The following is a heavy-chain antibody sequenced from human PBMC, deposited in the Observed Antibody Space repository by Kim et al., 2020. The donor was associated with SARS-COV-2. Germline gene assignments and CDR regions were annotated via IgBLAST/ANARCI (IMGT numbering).Heavy chain of an antibody. Sequence: GGSLRLSCAASGFTFSSYGMHWVRQAPGKGLEWVAVIWYDGSNKYYADSVKGRFTISRDNSKNTLYLQMNSLRAEDTAVYYCAREGGYDYYYGMDVWGQGTTVTVSS. CDR1: GFTFSSYG. V-gene: IGHV3-33*01. CDR2: IWYDGSNK. D-gene: IGHD2-15*01. J-gene: IGHJ6*02. CDR3: AREGGYDYYYGMDV.